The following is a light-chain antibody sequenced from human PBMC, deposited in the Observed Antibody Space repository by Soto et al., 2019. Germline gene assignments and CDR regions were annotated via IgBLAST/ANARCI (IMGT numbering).Light chain of an antibody. J-gene: IGLJ2*01. CDR2: DVS. CDR3: SSYTSSTTLV. CDR1: SSDVGGYNY. Sequence: QSVLTQPASVSGSPGQSITISCTGTSSDVGGYNYVSWYQQHPGKAPKLMIYDVSNRPSGFSNRFSGSKSGNTASLTISGLQAEDEAVYYCSSYTSSTTLVFGGGTKVTDL. V-gene: IGLV2-14*01.